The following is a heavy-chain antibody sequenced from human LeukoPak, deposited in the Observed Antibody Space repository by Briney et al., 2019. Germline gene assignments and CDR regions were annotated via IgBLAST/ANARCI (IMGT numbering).Heavy chain of an antibody. V-gene: IGHV4-31*03. CDR2: IYYSGST. D-gene: IGHD6-6*01. CDR1: GGSISSGGYY. Sequence: SETLSPTCTVSGGSISSGGYYWSWIRQHPGKGLEWIGYIYYSGSTYYNPSLKSRVTISVDTSKNQFSLKLSSVTAADTAVYYCARDSSSHFNFDYWGQGTLVTVSS. J-gene: IGHJ4*02. CDR3: ARDSSSHFNFDY.